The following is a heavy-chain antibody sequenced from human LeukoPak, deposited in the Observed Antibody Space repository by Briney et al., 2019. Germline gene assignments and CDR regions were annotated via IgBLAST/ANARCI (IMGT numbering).Heavy chain of an antibody. Sequence: SETLSLTCTVSGGSISRYYWSWIRQPPGKGLEWIGYIYYTGSTNYNPSLRSRVTISVDTSKNHFSLKLTSVTAADTAVYYCARPGRQLGNDYWGQGTLVTVSS. D-gene: IGHD6-13*01. CDR3: ARPGRQLGNDY. CDR2: IYYTGST. J-gene: IGHJ4*02. CDR1: GGSISRYY. V-gene: IGHV4-59*08.